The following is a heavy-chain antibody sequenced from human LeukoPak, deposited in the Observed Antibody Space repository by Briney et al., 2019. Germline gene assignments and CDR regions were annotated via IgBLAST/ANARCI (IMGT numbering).Heavy chain of an antibody. D-gene: IGHD6-19*01. CDR3: PTVAGTFSDAFDI. CDR2: INSDGSSA. J-gene: IGHJ3*02. Sequence: PGGSLRLSCAASGFTFSNYWIHWVRQAPGKGLVWVSRINSDGSSAVYADSVKGRFTISRDNAKNTLYLQMNSLRAEDTAVYYCPTVAGTFSDAFDIWGQGTMVTVSS. CDR1: GFTFSNYW. V-gene: IGHV3-74*01.